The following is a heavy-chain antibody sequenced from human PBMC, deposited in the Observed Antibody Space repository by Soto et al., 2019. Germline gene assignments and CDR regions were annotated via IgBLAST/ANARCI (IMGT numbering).Heavy chain of an antibody. CDR2: ISSSGSTI. Sequence: GGSLRLSCAASRFTFSSYEMNWVRQAPGKGLEWVSYISSSGSTIYYADSVKGRFTISRDNAKNSLYLQMNSLRAEDTAVYYCARPYYDILTGYYYFDYWGQGTLVTVSS. D-gene: IGHD3-9*01. J-gene: IGHJ4*02. CDR1: RFTFSSYE. V-gene: IGHV3-48*03. CDR3: ARPYYDILTGYYYFDY.